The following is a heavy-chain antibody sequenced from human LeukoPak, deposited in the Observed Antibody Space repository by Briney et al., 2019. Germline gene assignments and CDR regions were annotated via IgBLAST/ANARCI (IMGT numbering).Heavy chain of an antibody. V-gene: IGHV1-18*01. CDR1: GYTFTSYG. D-gene: IGHD6-19*01. CDR3: ARVKKQWLVRADYYYYIDV. J-gene: IGHJ6*03. Sequence: ASVKVSCKASGYTFTSYGVSWVRQAPGQGLEWMGWISTYNGNTNYAQKLQGRVTMTTDTSTSTAYMELRSLRSDDTAVYYCARVKKQWLVRADYYYYIDVWGKGTTVTISS. CDR2: ISTYNGNT.